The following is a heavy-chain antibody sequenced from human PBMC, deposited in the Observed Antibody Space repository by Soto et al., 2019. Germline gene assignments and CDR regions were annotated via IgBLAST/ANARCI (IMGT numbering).Heavy chain of an antibody. D-gene: IGHD2-2*01. CDR3: GREGQQPAQEKYYQFNGMDV. CDR1: GFTFSGYG. Sequence: GASVKVSCKASGFTFSGYGLSWVRQAPGQPLEWMGWISGDNINSKYSQKFQGRLTMTTDTSTATASMELRSLTSDDTAVYYCGREGQQPAQEKYYQFNGMDVWGQGTTVTVSS. V-gene: IGHV1-18*01. CDR2: ISGDNINS. J-gene: IGHJ6*02.